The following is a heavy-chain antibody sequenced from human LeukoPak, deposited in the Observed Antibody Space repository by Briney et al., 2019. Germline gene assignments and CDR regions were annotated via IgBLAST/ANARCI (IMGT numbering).Heavy chain of an antibody. J-gene: IGHJ5*02. CDR1: GYSFTNYW. CDR2: VDPTDSYT. CDR3: ARQGIVMADSFDP. Sequence: GESLKISCKGSGYSFTNYWISWVRQMPGKALEWIGRVDPTDSYTNYSPSFQGHVAISVDKSISTAYLQWSSLKASDTAMYYCARQGIVMADSFDPWGQGTLVTVSS. D-gene: IGHD6-19*01. V-gene: IGHV5-10-1*01.